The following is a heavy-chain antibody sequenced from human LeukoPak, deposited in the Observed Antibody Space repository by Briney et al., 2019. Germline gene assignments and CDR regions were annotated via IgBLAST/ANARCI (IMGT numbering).Heavy chain of an antibody. V-gene: IGHV4-59*12. D-gene: IGHD6-13*01. CDR1: GGSISSYY. CDR2: IYHSGST. Sequence: SETLSLTCTVSGGSISSYYWSWIRQPPGKGLEWIGYIYHSGSTYYNPSLKSRVTISVDRSKNQFSLKLSSVTAADTAVYYCARVPRGTAGTTPIGYWGQGTLITVSS. CDR3: ARVPRGTAGTTPIGY. J-gene: IGHJ4*02.